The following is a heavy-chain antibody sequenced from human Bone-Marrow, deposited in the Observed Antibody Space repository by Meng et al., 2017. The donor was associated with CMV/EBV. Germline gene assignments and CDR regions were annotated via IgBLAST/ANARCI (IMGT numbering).Heavy chain of an antibody. CDR2: ISAYNGNT. Sequence: ASVKVSCKASGDTFSRYSITWVRQAPGQGLEWMGRISAYNGNTNYAQKLQGRVTMTTDTSTSTAYMELSSLRSEDTAVYYCARPYDILTGGDDAFDIWGQGTMVTVSS. CDR1: GDTFSRYS. V-gene: IGHV1-18*04. J-gene: IGHJ3*02. CDR3: ARPYDILTGGDDAFDI. D-gene: IGHD3-9*01.